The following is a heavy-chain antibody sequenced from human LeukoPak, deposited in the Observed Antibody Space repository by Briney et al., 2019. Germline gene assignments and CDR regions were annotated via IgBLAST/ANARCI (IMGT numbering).Heavy chain of an antibody. CDR1: GFTFSSYG. V-gene: IGHV3-33*01. CDR3: ARDQSPKWGSGERYFDY. D-gene: IGHD7-27*01. Sequence: GGSLRLSCAASGFTFSSYGMHWVRQAPGKGLEWVAVIWYDGSNKYYADSVKGRFTISRDNSKNTLYLQMNSLRAEDTAVYYCARDQSPKWGSGERYFDYWGQGTLVTVSS. CDR2: IWYDGSNK. J-gene: IGHJ4*02.